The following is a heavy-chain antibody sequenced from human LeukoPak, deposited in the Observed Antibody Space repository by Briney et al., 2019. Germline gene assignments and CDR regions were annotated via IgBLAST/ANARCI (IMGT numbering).Heavy chain of an antibody. CDR3: ARDSLEYCGGDCSLDY. CDR2: ISAYNGNT. J-gene: IGHJ4*02. V-gene: IGHV1-18*01. Sequence: ASVKVSCKASGGTFSSYAISWVRQAPGQGLEWMGWISAYNGNTNYAQKLQGRVTMTTDTSTSTAYMELRSLRSDDTAVYYCARDSLEYCGGDCSLDYWGQGTLVTVSS. D-gene: IGHD2-21*02. CDR1: GGTFSSYA.